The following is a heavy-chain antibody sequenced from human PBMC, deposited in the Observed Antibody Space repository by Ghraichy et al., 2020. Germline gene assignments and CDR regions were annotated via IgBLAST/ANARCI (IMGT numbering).Heavy chain of an antibody. J-gene: IGHJ5*02. CDR1: GGSVSSSSYY. CDR2: IYNRGST. D-gene: IGHD7-27*01. V-gene: IGHV4-39*07. Sequence: SQTLSLTCSVSGGSVSSSSYYWAWIRQPPGKALEWIGDIYNRGSTYHNPSLRSRVTISVDTSKNQFSLKLSSVTAADTAVYYCARDAGELAWFDPWGQGTLVTVSS. CDR3: ARDAGELAWFDP.